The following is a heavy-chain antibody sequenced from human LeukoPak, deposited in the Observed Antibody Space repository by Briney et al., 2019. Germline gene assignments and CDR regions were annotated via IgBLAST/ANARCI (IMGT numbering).Heavy chain of an antibody. V-gene: IGHV3-48*03. J-gene: IGHJ5*02. CDR3: AREGLLWFGELLTFDP. CDR2: ISSSGSTI. CDR1: GFTFSSYE. Sequence: PGGSLRLSCAASGFTFSSYEINWVRQAPGKGLEWVSYISSSGSTIYYADSVKGRFTISRDNAKNSLYLQMNSLRAEDTAVYYCAREGLLWFGELLTFDPWGQGTLVTVSS. D-gene: IGHD3-10*01.